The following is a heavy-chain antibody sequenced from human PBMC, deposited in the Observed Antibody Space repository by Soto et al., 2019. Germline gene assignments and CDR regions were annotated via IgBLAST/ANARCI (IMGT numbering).Heavy chain of an antibody. D-gene: IGHD1-26*01. CDR1: GFPLSDYG. Sequence: QVQLVESGGGVVQPGRSLRLSCAVSGFPLSDYGMHWVRQAPGKGLEWVAVIWYDESKKYYADSVKGRFTISRDTSKNMVYLQMNSLRVEDTAVYYCASERGSSYFDYWGQGTLVTVSS. V-gene: IGHV3-33*01. J-gene: IGHJ4*02. CDR2: IWYDESKK. CDR3: ASERGSSYFDY.